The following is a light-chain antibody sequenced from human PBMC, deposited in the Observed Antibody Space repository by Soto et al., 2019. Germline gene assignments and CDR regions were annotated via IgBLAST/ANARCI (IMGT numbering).Light chain of an antibody. Sequence: QPVLTQPPSASGTPGQRVTISCSGSGSNIGSQSVNWYQQLPGTAPKLLIHTNNQRPSGVPDRFSGSKSGTSASLAISGLQSEDEADYYCAAWDGSRDGVVFGGGTKLTVL. CDR3: AAWDGSRDGVV. V-gene: IGLV1-44*01. J-gene: IGLJ2*01. CDR1: GSNIGSQS. CDR2: TNN.